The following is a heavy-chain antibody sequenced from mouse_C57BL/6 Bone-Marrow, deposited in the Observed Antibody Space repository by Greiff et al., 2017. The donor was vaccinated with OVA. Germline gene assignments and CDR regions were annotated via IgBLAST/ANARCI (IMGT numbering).Heavy chain of an antibody. CDR2: IDPSDSYT. J-gene: IGHJ2*01. D-gene: IGHD4-1*01. Sequence: QVQLQQPGAELVMPGASVKLSCKASGYTFTSYWMHWVKQRPGQGLEWIGEIDPSDSYTNYNQKFKGKSTLTVDKSYSTAYMQLRSLTSEDSAVYYCARALGRFYFDYWGQGTTLTVSS. V-gene: IGHV1-69*01. CDR3: ARALGRFYFDY. CDR1: GYTFTSYW.